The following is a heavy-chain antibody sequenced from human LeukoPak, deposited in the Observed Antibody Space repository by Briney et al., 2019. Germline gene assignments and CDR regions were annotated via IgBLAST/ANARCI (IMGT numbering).Heavy chain of an antibody. Sequence: ASVKVSCKASGYTFTGYYMHWVRQAPGQGLEWMGWINPNSGGTNYAQKFQGRVTMTRDTSISTAYMELSRLRSDDTAVYYCAREARGRDFWSGYSYYFDYWGQGTLVTVSS. CDR3: AREARGRDFWSGYSYYFDY. CDR2: INPNSGGT. CDR1: GYTFTGYY. J-gene: IGHJ4*02. V-gene: IGHV1-2*02. D-gene: IGHD3-3*01.